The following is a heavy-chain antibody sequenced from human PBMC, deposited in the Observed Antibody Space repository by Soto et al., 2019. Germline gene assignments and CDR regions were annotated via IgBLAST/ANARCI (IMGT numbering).Heavy chain of an antibody. V-gene: IGHV1-69*13. CDR1: GGLFSSYP. CDR3: ARGGSGYTWFNEF. CDR2: IIPVFQAA. J-gene: IGHJ4*02. Sequence: SVKVSCKASGGLFSSYPISWVRQVPRQGLEWMGGIIPVFQAAYYTQRFQGRVTITADESTNTAYMELSSLRSEDTAIYYCARGGSGYTWFNEFWGQGTLVTVSS. D-gene: IGHD3-22*01.